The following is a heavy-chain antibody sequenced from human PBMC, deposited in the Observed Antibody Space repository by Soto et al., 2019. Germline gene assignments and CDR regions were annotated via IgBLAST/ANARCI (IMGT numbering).Heavy chain of an antibody. CDR1: GFTFSSYG. CDR2: IWYDGSNK. D-gene: IGHD3-10*01. J-gene: IGHJ4*02. Sequence: GGSLRLSCAASGFTFSSYGMHWVRQAPGKGLEWVAVIWYDGSNKYYADSVKGRFTISRDNSKNTLYLQMNSLRAEDTAVYYCARAGATMVRGVDIPYFDYRGQGTLVTVSS. V-gene: IGHV3-33*01. CDR3: ARAGATMVRGVDIPYFDY.